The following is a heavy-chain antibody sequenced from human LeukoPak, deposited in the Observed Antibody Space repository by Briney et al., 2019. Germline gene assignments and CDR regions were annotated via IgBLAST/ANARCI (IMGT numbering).Heavy chain of an antibody. J-gene: IGHJ1*01. V-gene: IGHV3-30*02. CDR3: ARENEAGYSGNGPSQH. D-gene: IGHD6-13*01. CDR1: GFTFRSYG. CDR2: TRNDGSDN. Sequence: GGSLRPSCAASGFTFRSYGMHWVRQAPGKGLEWVAFTRNDGSDNHYTDSVKGRFTISRDSSTLYLQMNSLRTEDTAVYYCARENEAGYSGNGPSQHWGQGTLVTVSS.